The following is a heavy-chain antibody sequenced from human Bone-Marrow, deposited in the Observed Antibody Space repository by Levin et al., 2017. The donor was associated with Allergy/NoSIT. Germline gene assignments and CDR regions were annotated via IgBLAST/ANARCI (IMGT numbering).Heavy chain of an antibody. CDR2: ISYDGSNK. Sequence: PGGSLRLSCAASGFTFSSYAMHWVRQAPGKGLEWVAVISYDGSNKYYADSVKGRFTISRDNSKNTLYLQMNSLRAEDTAVYYCARGITFGGVIVTHDAFDIWGQGTMVTVSS. CDR1: GFTFSSYA. V-gene: IGHV3-30-3*01. D-gene: IGHD3-16*02. CDR3: ARGITFGGVIVTHDAFDI. J-gene: IGHJ3*02.